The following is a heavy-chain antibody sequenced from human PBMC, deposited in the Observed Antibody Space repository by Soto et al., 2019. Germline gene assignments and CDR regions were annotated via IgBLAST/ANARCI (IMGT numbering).Heavy chain of an antibody. V-gene: IGHV3-23*01. CDR2: ISGSGGNT. D-gene: IGHD4-17*01. CDR1: GFTFSSYA. Sequence: GGSLRLSCAASGFTFSSYAMSWVRQAPGKGLEWVSGISGSGGNTYYADSVKGRFTISRDNSKNTLWLQMNSLRAEDTAVYYCAKGPRQATTVTTGSLYYYYYYMDVWGKGTTVTVSS. CDR3: AKGPRQATTVTTGSLYYYYYYMDV. J-gene: IGHJ6*03.